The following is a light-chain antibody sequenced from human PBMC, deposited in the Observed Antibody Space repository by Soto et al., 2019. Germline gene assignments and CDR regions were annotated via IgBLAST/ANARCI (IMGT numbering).Light chain of an antibody. CDR3: QPYGGPPQT. Sequence: EIVLTQSPGTLSLSPGERVTLSCRASQSVSSSYLAWYQQKPGQAPRLLIYGASRRATGIPDRFSGSGSGTAFTLTIISLEPEDFAVYFCQPYGGPPQTFGQGTKLEIK. V-gene: IGKV3-20*01. CDR1: QSVSSSY. J-gene: IGKJ2*01. CDR2: GAS.